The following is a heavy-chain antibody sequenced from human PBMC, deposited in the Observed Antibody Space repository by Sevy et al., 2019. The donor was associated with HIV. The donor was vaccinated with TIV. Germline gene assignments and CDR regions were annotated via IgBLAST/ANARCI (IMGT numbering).Heavy chain of an antibody. V-gene: IGHV4-59*01. Sequence: SETLSLTCTVSGGSISSYYWSWIRQPPGKGLEWIGYIYYSGSTNYNPSLKSRVTISVDTSKNQFSLKLSFVTAADTAVYYCARLLLWFGEYYFDYWGQGTLVTVSS. J-gene: IGHJ4*02. CDR2: IYYSGST. CDR3: ARLLLWFGEYYFDY. CDR1: GGSISSYY. D-gene: IGHD3-10*01.